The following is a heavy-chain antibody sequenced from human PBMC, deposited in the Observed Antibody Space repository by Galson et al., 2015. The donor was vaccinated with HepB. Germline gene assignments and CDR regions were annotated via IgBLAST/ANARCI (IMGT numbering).Heavy chain of an antibody. CDR3: ARLTYDFWSGYYLYYFDL. D-gene: IGHD3-3*01. J-gene: IGHJ4*02. Sequence: ETLSLTCTVSGGSISSHYWSWVRQPPGKGLEYIGYIYHSGSTNYNPSLKSRVSISIDMSKNQFSLRLNSVTAADTATYYCARLTYDFWSGYYLYYFDLWGQGTLVTVAS. CDR1: GGSISSHY. CDR2: IYHSGST. V-gene: IGHV4-59*11.